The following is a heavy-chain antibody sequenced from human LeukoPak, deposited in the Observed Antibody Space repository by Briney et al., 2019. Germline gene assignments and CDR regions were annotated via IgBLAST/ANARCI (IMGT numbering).Heavy chain of an antibody. CDR2: ISTSNGDT. CDR3: AREGLGELTLDY. V-gene: IGHV1-18*01. CDR1: GYTFTSYD. D-gene: IGHD3-16*01. J-gene: IGHJ4*02. Sequence: ASVKVSCKASGYTFTSYDINWVRQATGQGLEWMGWISTSNGDTKYAQKLQGRVTMTTDTSTSTAYMELRNLRSDDTAVYYCAREGLGELTLDYWGQGTLVTVSS.